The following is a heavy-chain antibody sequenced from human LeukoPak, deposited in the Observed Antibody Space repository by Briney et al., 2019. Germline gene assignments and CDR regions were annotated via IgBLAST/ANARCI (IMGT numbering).Heavy chain of an antibody. J-gene: IGHJ3*02. CDR2: IRSKANSYAT. CDR1: GFTFSGSA. D-gene: IGHD3-22*01. V-gene: IGHV3-73*01. CDR3: ARVATMIVVAGAFDI. Sequence: PGGSLRLSCAASGFTFSGSAMHWVRQASGKGLEWVGRIRSKANSYATAYAASVKGRFTISRDDSKNTAYLQMNSLKTEDTAVYYCARVATMIVVAGAFDIWGQGTMVTVSS.